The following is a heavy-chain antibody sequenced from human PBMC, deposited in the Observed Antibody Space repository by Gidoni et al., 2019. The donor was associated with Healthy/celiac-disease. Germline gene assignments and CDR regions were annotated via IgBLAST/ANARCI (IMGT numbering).Heavy chain of an antibody. CDR2: IKSKTDGGTT. J-gene: IGHJ4*02. CDR3: TTEMRVDYDYVWGSYRYWDY. Sequence: EVQLVESGGGLVQPGGSLRLSCAASGFTFSNAWMNSVRQAPGKGLEWVGRIKSKTDGGTTDYAAPVKGRFTISRDDSKNTLYLQMNSLKTEDTAVYYCTTEMRVDYDYVWGSYRYWDYWGQGTLVTVSS. D-gene: IGHD3-16*02. CDR1: GFTFSNAW. V-gene: IGHV3-15*01.